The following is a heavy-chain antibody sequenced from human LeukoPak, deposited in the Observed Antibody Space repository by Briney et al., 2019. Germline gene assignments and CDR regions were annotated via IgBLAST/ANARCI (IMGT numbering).Heavy chain of an antibody. CDR3: ARDPYYGSGRPSAFDP. CDR1: GFPFISYW. V-gene: IGHV3-7*01. CDR2: IKQDGSEK. J-gene: IGHJ5*02. D-gene: IGHD3-10*01. Sequence: PGGPLKPSFQASGFPFISYWMSWVRKAPGKGLEWVANIKQDGSEKYYVDSVKGRFTISRDNAKNSLYLQMNSLRAEDTAVYYCARDPYYGSGRPSAFDPWGQGTLVTVSS.